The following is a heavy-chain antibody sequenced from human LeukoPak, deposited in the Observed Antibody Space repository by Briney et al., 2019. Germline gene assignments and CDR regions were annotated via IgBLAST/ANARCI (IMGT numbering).Heavy chain of an antibody. CDR1: GGSFSGYY. J-gene: IGHJ3*02. D-gene: IGHD1-1*01. CDR2: INHSGST. V-gene: IGHV4-34*01. CDR3: ARLNWDDAFDI. Sequence: SETLSLTCAVYGGSFSGYYWSWIRQPPGKGLEWIGGINHSGSTNYNPSLKSRVTISVDTSKNQFSLKLSSVTAADTAVYYCARLNWDDAFDIWGQGTMVTVSS.